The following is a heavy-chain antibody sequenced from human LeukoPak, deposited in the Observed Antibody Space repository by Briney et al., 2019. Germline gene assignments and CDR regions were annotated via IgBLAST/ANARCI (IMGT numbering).Heavy chain of an antibody. V-gene: IGHV3-48*01. J-gene: IGHJ4*02. CDR2: ISSSSSTI. D-gene: IGHD2-15*01. CDR1: GFTFSSYS. Sequence: GGSLRLSCAASGFTFSSYSMNWVRQAPGKGLEWVSYISSSSSTIYYADSVKGRFTISRDNAKNSLYLQMNSLRAEDTAVYYCARGVVVAATRPYYFDYWGQGTLVTVSS. CDR3: ARGVVVAATRPYYFDY.